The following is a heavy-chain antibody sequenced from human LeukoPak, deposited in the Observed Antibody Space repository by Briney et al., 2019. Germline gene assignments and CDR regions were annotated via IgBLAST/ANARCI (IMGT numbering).Heavy chain of an antibody. V-gene: IGHV1-69*13. Sequence: SVKVSCKASGDTFSSYAISWVRQAPGQGLEWMGGIIPIFGTANYAQKFQGRVTITADESTSTAYMELSSLRSEDTAVYYCARESSGYSNWFDPWGQGTLVTVSS. CDR2: IIPIFGTA. CDR3: ARESSGYSNWFDP. D-gene: IGHD6-13*01. J-gene: IGHJ5*02. CDR1: GDTFSSYA.